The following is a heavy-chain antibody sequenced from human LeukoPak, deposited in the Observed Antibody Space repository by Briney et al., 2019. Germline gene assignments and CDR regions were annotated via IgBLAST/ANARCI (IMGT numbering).Heavy chain of an antibody. CDR2: VSGTGGST. D-gene: IGHD3-10*01. CDR3: AKDLRSRDDAFDI. CDR1: GFTFSSYA. J-gene: IGHJ3*02. Sequence: GGSLRLSCAASGFTFSSYAMSWVRQAPGKGLEWVSTVSGTGGSTYYADSVMGRFTISRDNSKNTLYLQMNSLRAEDTAVYYCAKDLRSRDDAFDIWGQGTMVTVSS. V-gene: IGHV3-23*01.